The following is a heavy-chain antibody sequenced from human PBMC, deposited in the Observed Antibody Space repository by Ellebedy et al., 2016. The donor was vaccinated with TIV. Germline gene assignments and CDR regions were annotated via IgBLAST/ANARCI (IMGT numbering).Heavy chain of an antibody. CDR3: TKEGVVVVTDTPGFDP. V-gene: IGHV3-74*01. CDR1: GFAFSAYS. Sequence: PGGSLRLSCAASGFAFSAYSMHWVRQAPGKGLVWVSRINSDGSDTNYADSVKGRFTISRDNAKNTLYLQMSSLRAEDTAVYYCTKEGVVVVTDTPGFDPWGQGTLVTVSS. D-gene: IGHD2-21*02. J-gene: IGHJ5*02. CDR2: INSDGSDT.